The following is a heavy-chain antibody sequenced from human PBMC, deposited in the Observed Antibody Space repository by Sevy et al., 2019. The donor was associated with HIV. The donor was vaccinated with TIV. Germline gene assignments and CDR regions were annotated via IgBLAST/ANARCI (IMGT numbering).Heavy chain of an antibody. V-gene: IGHV3-66*01. D-gene: IGHD3-22*01. Sequence: GGSLRLSCAASEFSVTDNYMSWVRQAPGKGLEWVSTIYSGGSTFYADDVKGRFTISRDNSKNTLYLHMNSLRAEDTAVYYCARDRYYDASGYYYYYYGLDVWGQGTTVTVSS. J-gene: IGHJ6*02. CDR2: IYSGGST. CDR1: EFSVTDNY. CDR3: ARDRYYDASGYYYYYYGLDV.